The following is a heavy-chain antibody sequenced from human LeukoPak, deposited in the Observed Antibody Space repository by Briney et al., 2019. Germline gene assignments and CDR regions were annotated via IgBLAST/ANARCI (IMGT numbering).Heavy chain of an antibody. CDR1: GYTFTSYG. CDR2: FSAYNGNT. D-gene: IGHD2-15*01. CDR3: ARGDDCSGGSCFLGFDP. V-gene: IGHV1-18*01. J-gene: IGHJ5*02. Sequence: GASVKVSCKASGYTFTSYGISWVRQAPGQGLERMGWFSAYNGNTNYAQKLQGRVTMTTDTSTSTAYMELRSLRSDDTAVYYCARGDDCSGGSCFLGFDPWGQGTLVTVSS.